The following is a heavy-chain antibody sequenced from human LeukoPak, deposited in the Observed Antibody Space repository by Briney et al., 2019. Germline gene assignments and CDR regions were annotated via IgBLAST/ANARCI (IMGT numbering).Heavy chain of an antibody. CDR1: GGSISSSSYY. CDR2: IYYSGST. V-gene: IGHV4-39*01. Sequence: SETLSLTCTVSGGSISSSSYYLGWIRQPPGKGLEWIGSIYYSGSTYYNPSLKCRVTISVDTSKNQFSLKLSSVTAADTAVYYCARPAYYDSSGYYLSTSWFDPWGQGTLVTVSS. J-gene: IGHJ5*02. D-gene: IGHD3-22*01. CDR3: ARPAYYDSSGYYLSTSWFDP.